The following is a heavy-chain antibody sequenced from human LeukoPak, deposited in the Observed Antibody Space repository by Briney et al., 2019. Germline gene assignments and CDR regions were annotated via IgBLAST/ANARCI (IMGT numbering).Heavy chain of an antibody. Sequence: GGSLRLSCAASGFTVSNNYMSWVRQAPGKGLEWVSVIYSGGSTYYADSVKGRFTISRDNSKNTLYLQMNSLRAEDTAIYYCAKDRTVGASYWYFDLWGRGTLVTVSS. D-gene: IGHD1-26*01. J-gene: IGHJ2*01. V-gene: IGHV3-53*01. CDR3: AKDRTVGASYWYFDL. CDR1: GFTVSNNY. CDR2: IYSGGST.